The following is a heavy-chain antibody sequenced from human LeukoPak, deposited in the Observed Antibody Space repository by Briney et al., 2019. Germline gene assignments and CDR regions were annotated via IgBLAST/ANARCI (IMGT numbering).Heavy chain of an antibody. CDR2: IYHSGST. CDR1: GGSISSGGYS. Sequence: SETLSLTCAVSGGSISSGGYSWSWIRQPPGKCLEWIGYIYHSGSTYYNPSLKSRVTISVDRSKNQFSLKLSSVTAADTAVYYCARLNYYDSSGPFDYWGQGTLVTVSS. D-gene: IGHD3-22*01. CDR3: ARLNYYDSSGPFDY. J-gene: IGHJ4*02. V-gene: IGHV4-30-2*01.